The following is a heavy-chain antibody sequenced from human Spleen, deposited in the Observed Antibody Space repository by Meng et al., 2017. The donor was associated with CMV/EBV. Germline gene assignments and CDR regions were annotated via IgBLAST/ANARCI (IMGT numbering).Heavy chain of an antibody. CDR3: TTDLKWELGLGMLFDI. CDR2: IKSKTDGGTT. J-gene: IGHJ3*02. Sequence: GESLKISCAASGFTFSNAWMSWVRQAPGKGLEWVGRIKSKTDGGTTDYAAPVKGRFTISRDDSKNTLYLQMNSLKTEDTAVYYCTTDLKWELGLGMLFDIWGQGTMVTVSS. D-gene: IGHD1-26*01. CDR1: GFTFSNAW. V-gene: IGHV3-15*01.